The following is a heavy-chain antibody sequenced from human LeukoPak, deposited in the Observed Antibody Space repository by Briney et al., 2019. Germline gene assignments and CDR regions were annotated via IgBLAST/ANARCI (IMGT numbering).Heavy chain of an antibody. V-gene: IGHV4-34*01. CDR2: ISHSGST. J-gene: IGHJ4*02. D-gene: IGHD5-12*01. CDR1: GVPFSGYY. Sequence: SEPLSLTCAVYGVPFSGYYWSWIRESPGKGLEWIGEISHSGSTNYNPSLKSRVTISMDTSKNQFSLKLRSMTAADTAIYYCARGRGVATTALRFWGQGALVTVSS. CDR3: ARGRGVATTALRF.